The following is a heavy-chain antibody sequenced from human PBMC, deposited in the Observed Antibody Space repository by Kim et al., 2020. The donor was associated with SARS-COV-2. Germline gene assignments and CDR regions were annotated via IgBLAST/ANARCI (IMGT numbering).Heavy chain of an antibody. Sequence: GGSLRLSCAASGFTFSSYSMNWVRQVPGKGLECISYISDSGSTKSYADSVKGRFTISRDNAKKLLYLQMNSLRDEDTAVYYCASDFSDSETYPKRGEYWGKGTPVTVS. CDR2: ISDSGSTK. CDR3: ASDFSDSETYPKRGEY. J-gene: IGHJ4*02. CDR1: GFTFSSYS. D-gene: IGHD3-10*01. V-gene: IGHV3-48*02.